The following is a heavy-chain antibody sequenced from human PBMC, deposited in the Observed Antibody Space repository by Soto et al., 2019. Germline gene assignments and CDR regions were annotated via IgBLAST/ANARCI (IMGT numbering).Heavy chain of an antibody. V-gene: IGHV4-31*03. Sequence: LSLTCTVSGGSISSGGYYWSWIRQHPGKGLEWIGYIYYSGSTYYNPSLKSRVTISVDTSKNQFSLKLSSVTAADTAVYYCARDGRGYSYGVNWFDPWGQGTLVTVSS. CDR3: ARDGRGYSYGVNWFDP. D-gene: IGHD5-18*01. J-gene: IGHJ5*02. CDR1: GGSISSGGYY. CDR2: IYYSGST.